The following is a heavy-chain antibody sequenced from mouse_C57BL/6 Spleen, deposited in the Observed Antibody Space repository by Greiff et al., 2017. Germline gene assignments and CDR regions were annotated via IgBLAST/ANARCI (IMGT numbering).Heavy chain of an antibody. CDR1: GYTFTDYY. V-gene: IGHV1-19*01. Sequence: EVMLVESGPVLVKPGASVKMSCKASGYTFTDYYMNWVKQSHGKSLEWIGVINPYNGGTSYNQKFKGKATLTVDKSSSTAYMELNSLTSEDSAVYYCARKERYGNYPYFDYWGQGTTLTVSS. D-gene: IGHD2-10*02. J-gene: IGHJ2*01. CDR3: ARKERYGNYPYFDY. CDR2: INPYNGGT.